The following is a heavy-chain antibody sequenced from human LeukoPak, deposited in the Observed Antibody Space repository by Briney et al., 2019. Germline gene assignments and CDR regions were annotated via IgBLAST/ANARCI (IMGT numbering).Heavy chain of an antibody. Sequence: GGSLRLSCAASGFTFSDYYMSWIRQAPGKGLEWVSYITSSSSTIYYADSVKGRFTISRDNAKNSLYLQMNSLRAEDTAVYYCAKHGSDSSGYYPGYYFDYWGQGTLVTVSS. CDR3: AKHGSDSSGYYPGYYFDY. CDR1: GFTFSDYY. J-gene: IGHJ4*02. D-gene: IGHD3-22*01. V-gene: IGHV3-11*04. CDR2: ITSSSSTI.